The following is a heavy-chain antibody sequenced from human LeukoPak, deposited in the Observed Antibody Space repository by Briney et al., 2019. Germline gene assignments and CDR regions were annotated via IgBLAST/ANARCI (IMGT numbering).Heavy chain of an antibody. D-gene: IGHD2-2*02. CDR2: IYTSGST. Sequence: PSETLSLTCTVSGGSISSGSYYWSWIRQPAGKGLEWIGRIYTSGSTNYNPSLKSRVTISVDTSKNQFSLKLSSVTAADTAVYYCARDPCSSTSCYIGFDPWGQRTLVTVSS. J-gene: IGHJ5*02. V-gene: IGHV4-61*02. CDR1: GGSISSGSYY. CDR3: ARDPCSSTSCYIGFDP.